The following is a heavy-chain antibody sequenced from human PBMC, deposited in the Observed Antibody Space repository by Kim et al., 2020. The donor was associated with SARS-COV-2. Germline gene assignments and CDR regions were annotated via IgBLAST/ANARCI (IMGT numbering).Heavy chain of an antibody. D-gene: IGHD3-10*01. CDR3: ARDLLLWFGIGGWFDP. J-gene: IGHJ5*02. V-gene: IGHV4-38-2*02. CDR2: IYHSGST. Sequence: SETLSLTCTVSGYSISSGYYWGWIRQPPGKGLEWIGSIYHSGSTYYNPSLKSRVTISVDTSKNQFSLKLSSVTAADTAVYYCARDLLLWFGIGGWFDPWGQGTLVTVSS. CDR1: GYSISSGYY.